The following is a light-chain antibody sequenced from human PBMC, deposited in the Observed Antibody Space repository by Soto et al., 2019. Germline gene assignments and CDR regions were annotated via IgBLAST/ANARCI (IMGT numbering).Light chain of an antibody. CDR3: QQYNSNSEIS. CDR1: QSIGRW. Sequence: DIQMTQSPSTLSASVGDRVTITCRASQSIGRWLAWYQQKPGKAPKLLIYKASTLESGVPSRFSGSGSGTDFTLTISSLQPDDFATYYCQQYNSNSEISFGPGTKEDIK. V-gene: IGKV1-5*03. J-gene: IGKJ3*01. CDR2: KAS.